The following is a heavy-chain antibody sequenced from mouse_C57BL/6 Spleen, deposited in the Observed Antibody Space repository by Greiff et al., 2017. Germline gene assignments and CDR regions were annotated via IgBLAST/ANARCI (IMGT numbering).Heavy chain of an antibody. D-gene: IGHD2-5*01. CDR1: GYTFTSYW. V-gene: IGHV1-59*01. CDR2: IDPSDSYT. Sequence: VQLQQPGAELVRPGTSVKLSCKASGYTFTSYWMHWVKQRPGQGLEWIGVIDPSDSYTNYNQKFKGKATLTVDTSSSTAYMQLSSLTSEDSAVYYGARKYSNYEAMDYWGQGTSVTVSS. CDR3: ARKYSNYEAMDY. J-gene: IGHJ4*01.